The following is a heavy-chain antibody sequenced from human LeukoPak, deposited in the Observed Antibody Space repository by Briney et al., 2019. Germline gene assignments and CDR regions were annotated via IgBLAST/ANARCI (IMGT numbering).Heavy chain of an antibody. D-gene: IGHD3-22*01. CDR1: GFTFTSYA. CDR2: ISGSGGST. V-gene: IGHV3-23*01. CDR3: AKTRGSGYFVY. J-gene: IGHJ4*02. Sequence: GGSLRLSCAASGFTFTSYAMSWVGRAQGRGLEWVSAISGSGGSTYYADSVKGRFTISRDNSKNTLYLQMNSLRAEDTAVYYCAKTRGSGYFVYWGQGTLVTVSS.